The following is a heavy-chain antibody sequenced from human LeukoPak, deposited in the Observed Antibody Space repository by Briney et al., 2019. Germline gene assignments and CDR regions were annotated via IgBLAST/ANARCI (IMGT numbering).Heavy chain of an antibody. V-gene: IGHV3-23*01. D-gene: IGHD1-14*01. CDR2: ISDSGTFT. J-gene: IGHJ6*02. CDR1: GFAFKSYG. Sequence: GGSLRLSCAASGFAFKSYGMGWVRQAPGKGLEWVSGISDSGTFTYYADSVKGRFTISRDNSKNTLYLQMNSLRAEDTAVYYCTLLPLDYYYYGMDVWGQGTTVTVSS. CDR3: TLLPLDYYYYGMDV.